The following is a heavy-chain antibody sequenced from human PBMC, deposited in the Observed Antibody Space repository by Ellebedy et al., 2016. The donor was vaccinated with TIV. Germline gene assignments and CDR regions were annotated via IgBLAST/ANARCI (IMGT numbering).Heavy chain of an antibody. V-gene: IGHV3-11*01. J-gene: IGHJ4*02. CDR2: ISSSGSTI. CDR3: ARSGSSGCLDY. Sequence: GESLKISCAASGFTFSDYYMSWIRQAPGKGLEWVSYISSSGSTICYADSVKGRFTISRDNAKNSLYLQMNSLRAEDTALYYCARSGSSGCLDYWGQGTLVTVSS. D-gene: IGHD6-19*01. CDR1: GFTFSDYY.